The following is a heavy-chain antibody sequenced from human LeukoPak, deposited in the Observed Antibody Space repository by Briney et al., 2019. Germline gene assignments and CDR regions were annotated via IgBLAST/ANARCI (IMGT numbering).Heavy chain of an antibody. V-gene: IGHV1-18*01. D-gene: IGHD4-17*01. J-gene: IGHJ4*02. CDR2: ISAYNGNT. CDR3: SRAAPDYGDYDYFDY. Sequence: ASVKVSCQDCRCTFHRHGYSRLRLAPAPRSEWTGWISAYNGNTNYAQKLQGRVTMTTDTSTSTGYMELRSLRSDDTAVYYCSRAAPDYGDYDYFDYWGQGTLVTVSS. CDR1: RCTFHRHG.